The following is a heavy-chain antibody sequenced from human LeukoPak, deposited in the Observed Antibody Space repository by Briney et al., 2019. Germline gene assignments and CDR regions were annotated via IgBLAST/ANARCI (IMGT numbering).Heavy chain of an antibody. J-gene: IGHJ5*02. CDR1: GFTFSSYW. D-gene: IGHD3-10*01. Sequence: PGGSLRLSCAASGFTFSSYWMSWVRQAPGKGLEWVANIKQDGSEKYYVDSVKGRFTISRDNAKNSLYLQMNSLGAEDTAVYYCARAQRGSGSYYNRATWFDPWGQGTLVTVSS. V-gene: IGHV3-7*01. CDR2: IKQDGSEK. CDR3: ARAQRGSGSYYNRATWFDP.